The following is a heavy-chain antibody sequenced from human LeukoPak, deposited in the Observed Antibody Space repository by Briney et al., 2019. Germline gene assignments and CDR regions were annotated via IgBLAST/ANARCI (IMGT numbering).Heavy chain of an antibody. J-gene: IGHJ5*02. CDR2: INPNSGGT. Sequence: ASVKVSCKASGYTFTGYYMHWVRQAPGQGLEWMGRINPNSGGTNYAQKFQGRVTMTRDTSISTAYMELSRLRSDDTAVYYCARDPYGSGSYRSTWFDPWGRGTLVTVSS. V-gene: IGHV1-2*06. CDR3: ARDPYGSGSYRSTWFDP. CDR1: GYTFTGYY. D-gene: IGHD3-10*01.